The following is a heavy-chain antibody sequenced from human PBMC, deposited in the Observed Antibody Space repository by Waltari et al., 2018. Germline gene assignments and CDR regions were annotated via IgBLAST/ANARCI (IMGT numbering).Heavy chain of an antibody. CDR3: ATERYYYDSSGYYRGLRY. Sequence: QVQLVQSGAEVKKPGASVKVSCKVSGYTLTALSMPWVRQAPGKGLEWMGGFDPEDGETIYAQKFQGRVTMTEDTSTDTAYMELSSLRSEDTAMYYCATERYYYDSSGYYRGLRYWGQGTLVTVSS. D-gene: IGHD3-22*01. CDR2: FDPEDGET. CDR1: GYTLTALS. V-gene: IGHV1-24*01. J-gene: IGHJ4*02.